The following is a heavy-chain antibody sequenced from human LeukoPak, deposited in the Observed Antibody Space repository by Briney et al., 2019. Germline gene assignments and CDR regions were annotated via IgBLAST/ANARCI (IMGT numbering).Heavy chain of an antibody. J-gene: IGHJ3*02. D-gene: IGHD3-3*01. CDR1: GGTFSSYA. CDR3: AREFGSGGDFWSGYYRSSFAFDI. V-gene: IGHV1-69*05. Sequence: SVKVFCKASGGTFSSYAISWVRQAPGQGLEWMGRIIPIFGTANYAQKFQGRVTITTDESTSTAYMELSSLRSEDTAVYYCAREFGSGGDFWSGYYRSSFAFDIWGQGTMVTVSS. CDR2: IIPIFGTA.